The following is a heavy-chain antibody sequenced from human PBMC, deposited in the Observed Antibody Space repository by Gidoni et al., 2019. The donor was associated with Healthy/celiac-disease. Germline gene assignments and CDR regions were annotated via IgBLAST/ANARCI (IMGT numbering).Heavy chain of an antibody. D-gene: IGHD3-3*01. CDR2: IIPIFGTA. Sequence: QVQLVQSGAEVKKPGSSVKVSCKASGGTFSSTAISWVRQAPEQGLEWMGGIIPIFGTANYAQKFQGRVTITADESTSTAYMELSSLRSEDTAVYYCARNRITIFGVVTEDFDYWGQGTLVTVSS. CDR1: GGTFSSTA. V-gene: IGHV1-69*01. CDR3: ARNRITIFGVVTEDFDY. J-gene: IGHJ4*02.